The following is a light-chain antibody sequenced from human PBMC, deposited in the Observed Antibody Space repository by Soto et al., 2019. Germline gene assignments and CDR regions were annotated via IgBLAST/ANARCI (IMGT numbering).Light chain of an antibody. CDR3: MQALQTPPT. V-gene: IGKV2-28*01. J-gene: IGKJ4*01. CDR2: LGS. CDR1: QSLLHSNGYNY. Sequence: DIVMTQSPLSLPVTPGEPASISCRSSQSLLHSNGYNYLDWYLQKPEQSPQLLIYLGSNRASGVPDRFSGSGSGTDFTLQISRVEAEDVGIYYCMQALQTPPTFGGGTKVEIK.